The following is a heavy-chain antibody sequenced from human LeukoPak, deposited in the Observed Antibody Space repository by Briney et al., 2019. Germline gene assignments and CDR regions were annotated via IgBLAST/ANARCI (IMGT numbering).Heavy chain of an antibody. CDR2: ISSSGSTI. V-gene: IGHV3-48*04. CDR3: ARVQYSAYEDAFDI. D-gene: IGHD5-12*01. Sequence: PGGSLRLSCAASGFTFSSYGMHWVRQAPGKGLEWVSYISSSGSTIYYADSVKGRFTISRDNAKNSLYLQMNSLRAEDTAVYYCARVQYSAYEDAFDIWGQGTMVTVSS. J-gene: IGHJ3*02. CDR1: GFTFSSYG.